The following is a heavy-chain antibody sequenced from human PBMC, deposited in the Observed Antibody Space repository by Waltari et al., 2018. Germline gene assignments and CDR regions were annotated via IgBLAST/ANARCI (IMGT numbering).Heavy chain of an antibody. CDR1: GFTFSSYA. CDR3: AKDHYYDSSGYYYYYYYGMDV. J-gene: IGHJ6*02. Sequence: EVQLLESGGGLVQPGGSLRLSCVASGFTFSSYAMGWVRQDPGKGLEWVSAISGSGGSTYYADSVKGRFTISRDNSKNTLYLQMNSLRAEDTAVYYCAKDHYYDSSGYYYYYYYGMDVWGQGTTVTVSS. V-gene: IGHV3-23*01. D-gene: IGHD3-22*01. CDR2: ISGSGGST.